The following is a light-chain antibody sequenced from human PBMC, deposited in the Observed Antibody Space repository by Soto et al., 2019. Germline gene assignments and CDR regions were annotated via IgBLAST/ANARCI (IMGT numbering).Light chain of an antibody. J-gene: IGLJ1*01. CDR3: SSYSSSATPYV. CDR1: SSDIGPYNY. CDR2: EVT. V-gene: IGLV2-14*01. Sequence: QSVLTQPASVSGSPWQSITISCIGTSSDIGPYNYVSWYQQHPDKAPKLILYEVTNRPSGASDRFSGSKSGNAAFLTISGLQAEDEADYYCSSYSSSATPYVFGTGTKVT.